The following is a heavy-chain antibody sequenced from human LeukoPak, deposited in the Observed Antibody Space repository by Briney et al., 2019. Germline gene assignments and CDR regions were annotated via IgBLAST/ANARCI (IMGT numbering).Heavy chain of an antibody. CDR3: ASHNLGYSSSWLGY. V-gene: IGHV3-74*01. CDR1: GGSFSGYY. CDR2: INSDGSST. J-gene: IGHJ4*02. D-gene: IGHD6-13*01. Sequence: ETLSLTCAVYGGSFSGYYWSWIRQPPGKGLVWVSRINSDGSSTSYADSVKGRFTISRDNAKNTLYLQMNSLRAEDTAVYYCASHNLGYSSSWLGYWGQGTLVTVSS.